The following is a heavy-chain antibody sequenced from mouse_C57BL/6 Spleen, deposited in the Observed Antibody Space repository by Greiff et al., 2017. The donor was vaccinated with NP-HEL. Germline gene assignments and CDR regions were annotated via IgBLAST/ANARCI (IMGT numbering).Heavy chain of an antibody. CDR2: INPNDGTT. J-gene: IGHJ4*01. V-gene: IGHV1-39*01. Sequence: VQLKESGPELVKPGASVKISCKASGYSFTDYNMNWVKQSNGKSLEWIGVINPNDGTTSYNQKFKGKATLTVDQSSSTAYMQLNSLTSEDSAVDYCARGEFFFPYYAMDYWGQGTSVTVSS. CDR1: GYSFTDYN. CDR3: ARGEFFFPYYAMDY.